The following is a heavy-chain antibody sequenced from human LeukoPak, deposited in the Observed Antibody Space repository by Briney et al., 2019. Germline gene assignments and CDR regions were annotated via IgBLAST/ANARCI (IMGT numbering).Heavy chain of an antibody. CDR3: ASLAVVAALDWFDP. V-gene: IGHV3-7*01. CDR1: GFTFRSYW. J-gene: IGHJ5*02. CDR2: INQDGSEK. Sequence: GGSLRLSCAASGFTFRSYWMSWVRQAPGKGLEWVANINQDGSEKSHVDSVKGRFTISRDNAKNSLYLQMNSLRAEDTAVYYCASLAVVAALDWFDPWGQGTLVTVSS. D-gene: IGHD2-15*01.